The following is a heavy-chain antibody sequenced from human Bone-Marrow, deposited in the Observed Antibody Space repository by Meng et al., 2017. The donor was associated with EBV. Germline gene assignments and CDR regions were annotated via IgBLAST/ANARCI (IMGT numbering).Heavy chain of an antibody. D-gene: IGHD3-10*01. Sequence: QVQLVQSGAEVTKPGASVKVSCKASGYTFTSYAMHWVRQAPGQRLEWMGWINAGNGNTKYSQKFQGRVTITRDTSASTAYMELSSLRSEDTAVYYCARVSTIWFGELGYWGQGTLVTVSS. CDR1: GYTFTSYA. CDR2: INAGNGNT. V-gene: IGHV1-3*01. CDR3: ARVSTIWFGELGY. J-gene: IGHJ4*02.